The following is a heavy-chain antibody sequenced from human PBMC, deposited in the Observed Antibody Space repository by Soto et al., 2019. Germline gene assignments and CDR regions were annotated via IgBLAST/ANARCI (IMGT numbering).Heavy chain of an antibody. CDR3: ARDGGRSGRYCSSTSCYAPYYYYYMDV. D-gene: IGHD2-2*01. Sequence: GGSLRLSCAASGFTFSSYGMHWVRQAPGKGLEWVAVIWYDGSNKYYADSVKGRFTISRDNSKNTLYLQMNSLRAEDTAVYYCARDGGRSGRYCSSTSCYAPYYYYYMDVWGKGTTVTVSS. V-gene: IGHV3-33*01. CDR1: GFTFSSYG. CDR2: IWYDGSNK. J-gene: IGHJ6*03.